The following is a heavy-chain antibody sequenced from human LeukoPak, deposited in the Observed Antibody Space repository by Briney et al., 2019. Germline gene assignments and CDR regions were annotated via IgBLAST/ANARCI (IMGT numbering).Heavy chain of an antibody. CDR1: GFTFSNYW. Sequence: GGSLRLSCAASGFTFSNYWMHWVRQAPGKGLVWVSRINSDGSSAVYADSVKGRFTISRDNAKNSLYLQMNSLRAEDTALYYCAKALTYYDILTGYYPDAFDIWGQGTMVTVSS. D-gene: IGHD3-9*01. CDR3: AKALTYYDILTGYYPDAFDI. J-gene: IGHJ3*02. V-gene: IGHV3-74*01. CDR2: INSDGSSA.